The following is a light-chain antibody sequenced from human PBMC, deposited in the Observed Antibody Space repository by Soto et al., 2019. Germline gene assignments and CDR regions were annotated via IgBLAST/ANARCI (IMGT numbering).Light chain of an antibody. Sequence: QSALTQPPSVSGSPGQSVTISCTGTSSDVGSYNRVSWYQQSPGTAPKLMIYEVNRRPSGVSDRFSGSKSGNTASLTISGLQADDEADFFCCSYAGNGAWVFGGGTKLTVL. J-gene: IGLJ3*02. CDR1: SSDVGSYNR. CDR3: CSYAGNGAWV. V-gene: IGLV2-18*02. CDR2: EVN.